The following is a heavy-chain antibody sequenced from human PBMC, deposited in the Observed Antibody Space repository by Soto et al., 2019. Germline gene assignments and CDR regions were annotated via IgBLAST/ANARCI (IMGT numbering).Heavy chain of an antibody. CDR2: IYYSGST. CDR1: GGSISSYY. Sequence: SETLSLTCTVSGGSISSYYWSWIRQPPGKGLEWIGYIYYSGSTNYNPSLKSRVTISVDTSKNQFSLKLSSVTAADTAVYYCASGDYYDSSGYGLNCAFDIWSQGTMVTVSS. CDR3: ASGDYYDSSGYGLNCAFDI. J-gene: IGHJ3*02. D-gene: IGHD3-22*01. V-gene: IGHV4-59*01.